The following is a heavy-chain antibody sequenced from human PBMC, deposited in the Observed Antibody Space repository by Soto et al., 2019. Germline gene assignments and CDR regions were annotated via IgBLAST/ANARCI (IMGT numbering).Heavy chain of an antibody. CDR3: ARDTYDDY. J-gene: IGHJ4*02. CDR1: GVTVSNNY. CDR2: IYSGGRT. D-gene: IGHD3-3*01. Sequence: EVQLVESGGGLVQPGGSLRLSCAASGVTVSNNYMSWVRQAPGKGLELVSVIYSGGRTYYADSVKGRFIISRDSSKNTLYLPMNRPRAGETAGYYCARDTYDDYRGQGTLVTVSS. V-gene: IGHV3-66*01.